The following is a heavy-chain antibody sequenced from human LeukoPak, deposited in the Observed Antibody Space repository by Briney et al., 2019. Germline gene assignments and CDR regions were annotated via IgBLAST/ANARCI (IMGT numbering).Heavy chain of an antibody. CDR3: ARDLRMVYGWFDP. CDR2: IIPIFGTA. V-gene: IGHV1-69*05. J-gene: IGHJ5*02. CDR1: GGTFSSYA. D-gene: IGHD2-8*01. Sequence: ASVKVSCKASGGTFSSYAISWVRQAPGQGLEWMGRIIPIFGTANYAQKFQGRVTITTDESTSTAYMELSSLRSEDTAVYCCARDLRMVYGWFDPWGQGTLVTVSS.